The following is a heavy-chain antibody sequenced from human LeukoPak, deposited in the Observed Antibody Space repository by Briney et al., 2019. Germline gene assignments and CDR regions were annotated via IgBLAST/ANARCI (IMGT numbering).Heavy chain of an antibody. D-gene: IGHD3-10*01. V-gene: IGHV1-24*01. Sequence: ASVKVSCKASGYTFTSYCISWVRQATGQGLEWMGGFDPEGGEIIYAQKFQGRVTMTEDTSTDTAYMELSSLRIEDAAVYYCARSSPDAWFGELRLNYYYYMDVWGKGTTVTVSS. CDR1: GYTFTSYC. CDR2: FDPEGGEI. J-gene: IGHJ6*03. CDR3: ARSSPDAWFGELRLNYYYYMDV.